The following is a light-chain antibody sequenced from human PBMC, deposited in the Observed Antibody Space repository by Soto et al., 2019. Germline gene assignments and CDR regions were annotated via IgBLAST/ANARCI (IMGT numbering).Light chain of an antibody. Sequence: EVVLTQSPATLSLSPGERATLSCRASQSISNFLAWYQQRPGQTPRLLIYDSSIRAAGFPARFSGSGSGTDFTLTINNIEPEDFAVYFCQQRISRPLSFGGGTKVEI. CDR2: DSS. CDR3: QQRISRPLS. J-gene: IGKJ4*01. CDR1: QSISNF. V-gene: IGKV3-11*01.